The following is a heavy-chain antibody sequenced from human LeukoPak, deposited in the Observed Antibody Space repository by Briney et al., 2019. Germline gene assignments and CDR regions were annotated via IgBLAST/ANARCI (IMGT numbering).Heavy chain of an antibody. CDR2: IYYSGRT. V-gene: IGHV4-59*01. Sequence: SETLSPTCTVSGGSISSYYWSWIRQPPGKGLEWIGYIYYSGRTNYNPSLKSRVTISVDTSKNQYSLKLSSVTAADTAVYYCARGPHLDAFDIWGQGTMVTVSS. CDR1: GGSISSYY. CDR3: ARGPHLDAFDI. J-gene: IGHJ3*02.